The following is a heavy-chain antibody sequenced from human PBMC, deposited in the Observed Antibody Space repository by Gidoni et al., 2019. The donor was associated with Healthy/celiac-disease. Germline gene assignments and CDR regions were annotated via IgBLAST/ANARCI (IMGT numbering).Heavy chain of an antibody. CDR1: GGSISRSSYY. V-gene: IGHV4-39*07. Sequence: QPQLQESGPGRVKPSETLSLTCTVSGGSISRSSYYWGWIRQPPGKGLEWIGSIYYSGSTYYNPSLKSRVTISVDTSKNQFSLKLSSVTAADTAVYYCARERGEKRGRNWFDPWGQGTLVTVSS. D-gene: IGHD3-10*01. J-gene: IGHJ5*02. CDR2: IYYSGST. CDR3: ARERGEKRGRNWFDP.